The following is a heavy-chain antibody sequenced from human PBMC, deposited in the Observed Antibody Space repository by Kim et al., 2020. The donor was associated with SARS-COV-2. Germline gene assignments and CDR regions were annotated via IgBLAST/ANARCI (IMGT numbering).Heavy chain of an antibody. J-gene: IGHJ4*02. CDR2: INFSGST. CDR1: GGSISSGDYY. Sequence: SETLSLTCTVSGGSISSGDYYWSWIRQPPGMGLEWIGYINFSGSTFYNPSLKSRVTISMDTSKNQFSLKLTSVTAADTAVYYCARDLLPKYSYGLSGGHYWGQGTLVTVSS. CDR3: ARDLLPKYSYGLSGGHY. D-gene: IGHD5-18*01. V-gene: IGHV4-30-4*01.